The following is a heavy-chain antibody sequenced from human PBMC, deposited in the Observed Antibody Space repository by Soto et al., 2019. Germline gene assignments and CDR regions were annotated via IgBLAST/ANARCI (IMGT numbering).Heavy chain of an antibody. CDR3: ARADPDASVGY. D-gene: IGHD3-16*01. V-gene: IGHV4-59*11. CDR2: VSYSGST. Sequence: LSETLSLTCTVSGGSMSSHYWTWLRQPPGKGLEWIGYVSYSGSTYYNPSLKSRVTISADTSRNQFSLRLSSVIAADTAVYYCARADPDASVGYWGQGTLVTASS. CDR1: GGSMSSHY. J-gene: IGHJ4*02.